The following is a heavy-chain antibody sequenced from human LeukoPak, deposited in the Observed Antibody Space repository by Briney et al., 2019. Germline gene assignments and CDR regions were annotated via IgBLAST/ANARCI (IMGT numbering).Heavy chain of an antibody. J-gene: IGHJ4*02. V-gene: IGHV3-66*01. Sequence: GGSLRLSCAASGFTVSSNYMSWVRQAPGKGLEWVSVIHSGGSTYYADSVKGRFTISRDNSKNTLYLQMNSLRAEDTAVYYCARDSDYDSSGYYYEPFDYWGQGTLVTVSS. CDR1: GFTVSSNY. CDR2: IHSGGST. D-gene: IGHD3-22*01. CDR3: ARDSDYDSSGYYYEPFDY.